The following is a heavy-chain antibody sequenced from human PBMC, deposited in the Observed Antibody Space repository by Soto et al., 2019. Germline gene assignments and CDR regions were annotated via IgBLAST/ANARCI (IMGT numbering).Heavy chain of an antibody. J-gene: IGHJ6*03. Sequence: SETLSLTCTVSGDSISSSSYYWGWIRQPPGKGLEWIGSIYYSGSTYYNPSLKSRVTISVDTSKNQFSLKLSSVTAADTAVYYCARPYSSSPRDRYYYYYYMDVWGKGTTVTVSS. CDR1: GDSISSSSYY. CDR3: ARPYSSSPRDRYYYYYYMDV. D-gene: IGHD6-6*01. V-gene: IGHV4-39*01. CDR2: IYYSGST.